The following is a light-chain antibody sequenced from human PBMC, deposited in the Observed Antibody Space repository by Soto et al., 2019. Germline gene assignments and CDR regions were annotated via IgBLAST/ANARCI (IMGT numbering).Light chain of an antibody. CDR3: SSFAGFNAHVV. CDR1: SSDVGGYNY. V-gene: IGLV2-8*01. CDR2: EVN. Sequence: QSALTQPPSASGSPGQSVTISCTGTSSDVGGYNYVSWYQQHPGKVPKLMIYEVNKRPSGVPDRFSGSKSGNTASLTVSGLQAEDEADYYCSSFAGFNAHVVFGGGTKVTVL. J-gene: IGLJ2*01.